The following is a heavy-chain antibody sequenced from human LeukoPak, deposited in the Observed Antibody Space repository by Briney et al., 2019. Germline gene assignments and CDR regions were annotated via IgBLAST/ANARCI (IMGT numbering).Heavy chain of an antibody. V-gene: IGHV4-39*01. CDR1: GGSMSSSGYY. CDR3: ARHRHYYDSTSTGDY. J-gene: IGHJ4*02. D-gene: IGHD3-22*01. CDR2: IYYSGTT. Sequence: PSETLSLTCTVSGGSMSSSGYYWGWIRQPPRKGLEWIGSIYYSGTTYYNPSLKSRVTISVDTSKSQFSLKLSSVTAADTAVYYCARHRHYYDSTSTGDYWGQGTLVTVSS.